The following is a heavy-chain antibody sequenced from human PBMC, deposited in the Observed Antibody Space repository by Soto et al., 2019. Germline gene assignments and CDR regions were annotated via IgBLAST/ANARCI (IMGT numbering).Heavy chain of an antibody. Sequence: SETLSLTCAASGGSISSSNWQSWVRQPPGKGLEWIGEISHSGGANYNPSLKTRVTLSIDKSKNHFSLRVASVTPADTAVYYCARFNWVRGVSWFDPWGQGILVTVSS. CDR2: ISHSGGA. V-gene: IGHV4-4*02. CDR1: GGSISSSNW. CDR3: ARFNWVRGVSWFDP. D-gene: IGHD3-10*01. J-gene: IGHJ5*02.